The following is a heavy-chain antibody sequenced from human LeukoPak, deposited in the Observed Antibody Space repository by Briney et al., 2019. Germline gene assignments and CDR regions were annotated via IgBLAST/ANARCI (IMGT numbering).Heavy chain of an antibody. V-gene: IGHV4-59*08. CDR1: GCSISSYY. Sequence: SETLSLTCTVSGCSISSYYWSRIRQPPGKGLEWIGYIYYSGSTNYNPSLKSRVTISVDTSKNQSSLKLSSVTAADTAVYYCARIRPYYFDYWGQGTLVTVSS. J-gene: IGHJ4*02. CDR3: ARIRPYYFDY. CDR2: IYYSGST.